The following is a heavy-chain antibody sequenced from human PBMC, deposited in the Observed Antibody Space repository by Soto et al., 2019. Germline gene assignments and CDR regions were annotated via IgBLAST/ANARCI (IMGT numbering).Heavy chain of an antibody. Sequence: SEPRSLTCTVTGESISSRSYYWGWIRHPPGKGLEWIGSIYYSGSTYNNPSLRSRVSMSIDTSKDQFSLKLKSVTAADTALYFCARQRTSVATQDYFDVWGPGSMVSVSS. D-gene: IGHD2-21*02. CDR3: ARQRTSVATQDYFDV. J-gene: IGHJ4*03. CDR1: GESISSRSYY. CDR2: IYYSGST. V-gene: IGHV4-39*01.